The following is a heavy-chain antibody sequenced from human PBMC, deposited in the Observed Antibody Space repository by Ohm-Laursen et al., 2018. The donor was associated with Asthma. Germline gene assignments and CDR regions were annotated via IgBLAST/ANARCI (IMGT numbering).Heavy chain of an antibody. J-gene: IGHJ4*02. CDR2: ISTASTFI. D-gene: IGHD6-19*01. V-gene: IGHV3-21*01. CDR3: ARDRSGWSRDY. Sequence: GSLRLSCAASGYTFSRYSIHWVRQVPGKGLEWVASISTASTFIYYADSVRGRFTTSRDNAKNSLYLQMDSLRVEDTAVYYCARDRSGWSRDYWGQGTLVTVSS. CDR1: GYTFSRYS.